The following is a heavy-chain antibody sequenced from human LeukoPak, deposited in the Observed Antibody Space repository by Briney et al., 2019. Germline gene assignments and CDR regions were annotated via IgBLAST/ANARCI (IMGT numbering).Heavy chain of an antibody. CDR3: ARDMVDGSGYYPLDY. J-gene: IGHJ4*02. V-gene: IGHV1-69*05. D-gene: IGHD3-22*01. Sequence: SVKVSCKASGGTFSSYAISWVRQAPGQGLEWMGRIIPIFGTANYAQKFQGRVTITTDESTSTAYMELSSLRSEDTAVYYCARDMVDGSGYYPLDYWGQGTLVTVSS. CDR2: IIPIFGTA. CDR1: GGTFSSYA.